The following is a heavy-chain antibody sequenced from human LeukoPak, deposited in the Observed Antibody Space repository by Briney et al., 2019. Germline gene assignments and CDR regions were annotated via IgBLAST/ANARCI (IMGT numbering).Heavy chain of an antibody. CDR2: MNPNSGNT. CDR3: ARGDIYYGSGSSPFDH. V-gene: IGHV1-8*01. D-gene: IGHD3-10*01. J-gene: IGHJ4*02. Sequence: ASVKVSCKASGYTFTSYDINWVRQATGQGLEWMGWMNPNSGNTGYAQKFQGRVTMTRNTSISTAYMELSSLRSEDTAVYYCARGDIYYGSGSSPFDHWGQGTLVTVSS. CDR1: GYTFTSYD.